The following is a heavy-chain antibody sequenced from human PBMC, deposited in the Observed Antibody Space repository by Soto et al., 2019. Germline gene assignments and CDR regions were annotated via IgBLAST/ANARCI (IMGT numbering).Heavy chain of an antibody. CDR2: IYYSGST. CDR1: GGTITRGDHF. CDR3: GRGQTAIDV. J-gene: IGHJ6*02. V-gene: IGHV4-30-4*01. Sequence: SETLSLTCSVSGGTITRGDHFLSWVRQSPGKGLEWLGYIYYSGSTYYNPSLKGRVMMTIDTSKHQFSLNLSSVTAADTAVFYCGRGQTAIDVWGQGTTVTVSS. D-gene: IGHD5-18*01.